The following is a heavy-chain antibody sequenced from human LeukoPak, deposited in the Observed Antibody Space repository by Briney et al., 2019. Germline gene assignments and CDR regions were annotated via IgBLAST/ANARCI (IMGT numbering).Heavy chain of an antibody. V-gene: IGHV4-34*01. D-gene: IGHD3-10*01. CDR1: GGSFSGYH. J-gene: IGHJ4*02. CDR3: ARRRGAYYYGSGSYKGGYYFDY. CDR2: INHSGST. Sequence: SETLSLTCAVYGGSFSGYHWSWIRQPPGKGLEWIGEINHSGSTNYNPSLKSRVTISVDTSKNQFSLKLSSVTAADTAVYYCARRRGAYYYGSGSYKGGYYFDYWGQGTPVTVSS.